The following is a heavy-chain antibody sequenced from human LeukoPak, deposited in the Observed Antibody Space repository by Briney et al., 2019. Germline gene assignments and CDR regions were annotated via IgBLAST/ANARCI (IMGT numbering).Heavy chain of an antibody. CDR1: GFTFSDYY. D-gene: IGHD4-17*01. J-gene: IGHJ4*02. V-gene: IGHV3-11*01. Sequence: GGSLRLSCAASGFTFSDYYMSWIRQAPGKGLEWVSYISSSGSTIYYADSVKGRFTISRDNAKNSLYLQMNSLRAEDTAVYYCARTPADDYGDPGPLDYWGQGTLVTVSS. CDR2: ISSSGSTI. CDR3: ARTPADDYGDPGPLDY.